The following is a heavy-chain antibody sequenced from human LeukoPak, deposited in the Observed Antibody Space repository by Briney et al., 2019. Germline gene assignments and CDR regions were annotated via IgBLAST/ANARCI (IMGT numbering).Heavy chain of an antibody. V-gene: IGHV1-2*02. CDR2: INPNSGGT. D-gene: IGHD3-10*01. CDR1: GYTFSGYY. Sequence: ASVKVSCKASGYTFSGYYMHWVRQAPGQGLEWVGWINPNSGGTNYAQKFQGRVTMTRDTSISTAYMELRSLRSDDTAVYYCARDSIMVRGATDYWGQGTLVTVSS. CDR3: ARDSIMVRGATDY. J-gene: IGHJ4*02.